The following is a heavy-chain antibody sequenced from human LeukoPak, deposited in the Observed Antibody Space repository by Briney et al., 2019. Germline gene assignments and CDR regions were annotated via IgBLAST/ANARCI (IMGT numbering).Heavy chain of an antibody. CDR2: ISAYNGNT. CDR3: ATQRGYYDSSGYLGY. J-gene: IGHJ4*02. CDR1: GYTFTSYG. D-gene: IGHD3-22*01. V-gene: IGHV1-18*01. Sequence: ASVKVSCKASGYTFTSYGISWARQAPGQGLEWMGWISAYNGNTNYAQKLQGRVTMTTDTSTSTAYMELRSLRSDDTAVYYCATQRGYYDSSGYLGYWGQGTLVTVSS.